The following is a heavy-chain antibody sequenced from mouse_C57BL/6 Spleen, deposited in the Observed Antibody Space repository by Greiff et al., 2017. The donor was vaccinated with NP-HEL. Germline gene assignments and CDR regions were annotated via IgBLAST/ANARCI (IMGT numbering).Heavy chain of an antibody. D-gene: IGHD1-1*01. CDR1: GYTFTGYC. CDR3: APITAVEAWFAY. V-gene: IGHV1-42*01. CDR2: INPSSGGT. Sequence: VQLKESGAELVKPGASVKLSCKASGYTFTGYCMNWVKQSPEKSLEWIGEINPSSGGTNYNEKFKGKATFTVDKSSSTAYMQLKSLTSEDSAVYYCAPITAVEAWFAYWGQGTPVTVSA. J-gene: IGHJ3*01.